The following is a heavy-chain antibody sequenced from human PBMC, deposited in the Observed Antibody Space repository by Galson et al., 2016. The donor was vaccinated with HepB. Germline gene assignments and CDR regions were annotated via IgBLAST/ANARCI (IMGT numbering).Heavy chain of an antibody. Sequence: SLRLSCAASGFTFSKFWMSWVRQAPGKGLEWVANIKEDGSEKYYVDSVKGRFTIYRDNAKSSMFLQMNSLRAEDTAVYYCTRALPELYCSDSGCETIDYFDYWGQGTLVTVSS. CDR2: IKEDGSEK. D-gene: IGHD1-14*01. J-gene: IGHJ4*02. CDR1: GFTFSKFW. V-gene: IGHV3-7*04. CDR3: TRALPELYCSDSGCETIDYFDY.